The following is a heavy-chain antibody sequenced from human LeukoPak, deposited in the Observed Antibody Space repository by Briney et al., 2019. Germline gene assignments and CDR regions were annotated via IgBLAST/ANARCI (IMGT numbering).Heavy chain of an antibody. CDR2: IYYSGST. Sequence: PSETLSLTCTVSGGSISSYYWSWIRQPPGKGLEWIGYIYYSGSTNYNPSLKSRVTISVDTSKHQFSLKLNSVTAADTGVYYCAREGFYGTCFDYWGQGTLVTVSS. D-gene: IGHD2/OR15-2a*01. V-gene: IGHV4-59*01. J-gene: IGHJ4*02. CDR1: GGSISSYY. CDR3: AREGFYGTCFDY.